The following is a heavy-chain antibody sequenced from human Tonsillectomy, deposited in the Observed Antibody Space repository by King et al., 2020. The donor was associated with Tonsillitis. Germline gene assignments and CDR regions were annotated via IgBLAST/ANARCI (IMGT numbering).Heavy chain of an antibody. Sequence: QLQESGPGLVKPSETLSLTCTLSVGSITSYYWSWSRQPAGKGLEWIGRIYSSWSTNYNPSLKSRVPISVDTSKNQFSLKLSAVTAADPAVYYCARGDYFDTSGYYPPFDYWGQGTLVTVSS. V-gene: IGHV4-4*07. CDR3: ARGDYFDTSGYYPPFDY. J-gene: IGHJ4*02. CDR1: VGSITSYY. D-gene: IGHD3-22*01. CDR2: IYSSWST.